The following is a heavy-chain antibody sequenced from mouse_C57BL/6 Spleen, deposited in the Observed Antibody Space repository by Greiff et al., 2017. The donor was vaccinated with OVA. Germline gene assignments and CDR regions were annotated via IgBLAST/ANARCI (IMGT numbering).Heavy chain of an antibody. CDR3: AKDYYGSGAY. D-gene: IGHD1-1*01. V-gene: IGHV1-55*01. Sequence: QVQLQQPGAELVKPGASVKMSCKAFGYTFTSYWITWVKQRPGQGLEWIGDIYPGSGSTNYNEKFKSKATLTVDTSSSTAYMQLSSLTSEDAAVYYCAKDYYGSGAYWGQGTLVTVSA. CDR1: GYTFTSYW. CDR2: IYPGSGST. J-gene: IGHJ3*01.